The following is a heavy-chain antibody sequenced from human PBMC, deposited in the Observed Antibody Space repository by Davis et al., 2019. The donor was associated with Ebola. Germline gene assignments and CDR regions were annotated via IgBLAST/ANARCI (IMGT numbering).Heavy chain of an antibody. D-gene: IGHD2-21*01. CDR2: IYSGGST. CDR3: ARGEESKNAFDI. V-gene: IGHV3-53*01. CDR1: GFIVSSNY. J-gene: IGHJ3*02. Sequence: GESLKTSCAAPGFIVSSNYLSWVRQAPGKGLEWVSVIYSGGSTYYADPVQGRFTISRDNSNNTLYLQMNSLRAEDTAVYYCARGEESKNAFDIWGQGTMVTVSS.